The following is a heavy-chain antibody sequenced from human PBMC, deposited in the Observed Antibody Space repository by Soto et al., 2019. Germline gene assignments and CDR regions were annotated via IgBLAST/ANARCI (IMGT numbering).Heavy chain of an antibody. CDR3: ARHGFGPLHGLVDV. CDR2: INYDGYS. CDR1: GGSITNYY. D-gene: IGHD3-10*01. Sequence: QVQLQESGPGLVKPSETLSLTCTVSGGSITNYYCSWFRQPPGKGLEWIGYINYDGYSAYNLSLKRRVTLSMDGSKTQFYLMLESVTATDTAVYYCARHGFGPLHGLVDVWGPGTTVIVSS. J-gene: IGHJ6*02. V-gene: IGHV4-59*08.